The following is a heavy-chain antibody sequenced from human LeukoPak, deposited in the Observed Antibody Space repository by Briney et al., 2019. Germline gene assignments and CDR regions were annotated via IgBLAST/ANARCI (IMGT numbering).Heavy chain of an antibody. D-gene: IGHD3-10*01. Sequence: GGSLRLSCAASGFTFSSYAMSWVRQAPGKGLEWVSAISGSGGSTYYADSVKGRFTISRDNSKNTVYLQMNSLRAEDTAVYYCARTGYYGSGSSRERHFDYWGQGTLVTVSS. V-gene: IGHV3-23*01. CDR2: ISGSGGST. CDR1: GFTFSSYA. J-gene: IGHJ4*02. CDR3: ARTGYYGSGSSRERHFDY.